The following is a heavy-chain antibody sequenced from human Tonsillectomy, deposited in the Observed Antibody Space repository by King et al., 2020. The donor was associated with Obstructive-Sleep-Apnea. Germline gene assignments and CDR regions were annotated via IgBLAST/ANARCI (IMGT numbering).Heavy chain of an antibody. CDR3: AYFDSSGYYSYFDY. V-gene: IGHV3-30-3*01. J-gene: IGHJ4*02. D-gene: IGHD3-22*01. CDR1: GFTFSCYS. Sequence: VQLVESGGGVVQPGRSLRLSCAASGFTFSCYSMHWVRQAPGKGLGWGAFISYYGNRKYYEDSVKGRFTISSDNSKRALFLQMNSLRAEDTAVYYCAYFDSSGYYSYFDYWGQGTLVTVSS. CDR2: ISYYGNRK.